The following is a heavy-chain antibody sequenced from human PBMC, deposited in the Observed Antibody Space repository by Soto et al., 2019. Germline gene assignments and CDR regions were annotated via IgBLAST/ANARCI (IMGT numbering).Heavy chain of an antibody. CDR1: VFTLSDHY. CDR3: TSPPTPAAPGDYY. J-gene: IGHJ4*01. D-gene: IGHD6-13*01. CDR2: SRSKAQGYSV. V-gene: IGHV3-72*01. Sequence: QPGGSLRHSCAASVFTLSDHYIDWVRQAPGKGLEWVGRSRSKAQGYSVSYAASVKGRFTISRDDSKKSLYLQMNSLISEDTAVYYCTSPPTPAAPGDYYWGHGT.